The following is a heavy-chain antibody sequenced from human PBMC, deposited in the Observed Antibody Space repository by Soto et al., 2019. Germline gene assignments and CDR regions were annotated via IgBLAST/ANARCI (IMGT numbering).Heavy chain of an antibody. CDR1: GGSISSTSYY. CDR2: IYYSGRT. D-gene: IGHD2-21*01. J-gene: IGHJ3*01. V-gene: IGHV4-39*01. Sequence: SETLSLTCTVSGGSISSTSYYWGWIRQPPGKGLEWIGTIYYSGRTYYNPSLKSRVTIYVDTSKNQFSLRLNSVTAADTAVYYCAGRYCGGGFCWGVVWGQGTMVTVSS. CDR3: AGRYCGGGFCWGVV.